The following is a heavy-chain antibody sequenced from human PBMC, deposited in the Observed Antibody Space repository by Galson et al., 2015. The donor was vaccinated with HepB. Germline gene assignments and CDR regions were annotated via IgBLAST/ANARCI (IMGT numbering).Heavy chain of an antibody. J-gene: IGHJ4*02. V-gene: IGHV3-7*01. CDR2: IKQDGGEK. D-gene: IGHD6-19*01. Sequence: SLRLSCAASGFTFSSYWMSWVRQAPGKGLEWVANIKQDGGEKYYVDSVKGRFTISRDNAGNSLDLQMNSLRAEDTAMYYCARARKMGIVVAGTTFDCWGQGTLVTVSS. CDR3: ARARKMGIVVAGTTFDC. CDR1: GFTFSSYW.